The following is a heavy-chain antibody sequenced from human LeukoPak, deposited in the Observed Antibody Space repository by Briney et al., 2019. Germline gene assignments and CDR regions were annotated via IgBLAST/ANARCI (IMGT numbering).Heavy chain of an antibody. CDR2: ISGSGGST. Sequence: GGSLRLSCTASGFIFDSYWMGWVRQAPGKGLEWVSAISGSGGSTYYADSVKGRFTISRDNSKNTLYLQMNSLRAEDTAVYYCAKDLGAGDIVVSDAFDIWGQGTMVTVSS. V-gene: IGHV3-23*01. CDR3: AKDLGAGDIVVSDAFDI. J-gene: IGHJ3*02. CDR1: GFIFDSYW. D-gene: IGHD2-15*01.